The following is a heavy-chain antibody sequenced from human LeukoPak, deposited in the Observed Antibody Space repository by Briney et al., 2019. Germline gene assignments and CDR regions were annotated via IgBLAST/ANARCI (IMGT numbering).Heavy chain of an antibody. Sequence: PGGSLRLSCAASGFTFSSYAMSWVRQAPGKGLEWVSSISGSGGSTYYEDSVKGRFSISRDNSKNTLYLQMNSLRAGDTAMYYCAKDPLYSYDRLTSPSFDYWGQGTLVSVSS. CDR1: GFTFSSYA. D-gene: IGHD3-22*01. V-gene: IGHV3-23*01. J-gene: IGHJ4*02. CDR2: ISGSGGST. CDR3: AKDPLYSYDRLTSPSFDY.